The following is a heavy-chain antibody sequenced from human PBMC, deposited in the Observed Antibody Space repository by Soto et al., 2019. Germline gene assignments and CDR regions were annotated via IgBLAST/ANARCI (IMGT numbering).Heavy chain of an antibody. Sequence: EVQLVESGGDLIQPGGSLRISCAASGFTFSTSWMHWVRQTPGEGLAWVSRINSDGTTINHADSVKGRFTISRDNAKNTLYLQMNSLRADDTAVYYCTRAGSYRFDYWGQGTLVTVSS. CDR1: GFTFSTSW. V-gene: IGHV3-74*01. CDR3: TRAGSYRFDY. J-gene: IGHJ4*02. D-gene: IGHD1-26*01. CDR2: INSDGTTI.